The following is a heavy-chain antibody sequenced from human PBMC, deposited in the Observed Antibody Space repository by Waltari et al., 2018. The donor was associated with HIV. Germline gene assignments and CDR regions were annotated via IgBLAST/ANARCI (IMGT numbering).Heavy chain of an antibody. J-gene: IGHJ3*01. D-gene: IGHD1-26*01. V-gene: IGHV1-18*01. Sequence: QVQLLQSGSEVKRPGASVQVSCKTSGYPFTDYGISWVRQAPRQGLEWMGWISTYNGNTKFAQTLQARISMTIDTSRHTAYMDLRSLRSDDTAVYYCARGDRAFDVWGQGTMVSVSS. CDR2: ISTYNGNT. CDR3: ARGDRAFDV. CDR1: GYPFTDYG.